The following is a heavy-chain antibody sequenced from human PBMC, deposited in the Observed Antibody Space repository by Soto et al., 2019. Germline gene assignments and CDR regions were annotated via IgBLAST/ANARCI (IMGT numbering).Heavy chain of an antibody. V-gene: IGHV3-21*01. CDR3: ARQEQLWFLGY. D-gene: IGHD3-10*01. CDR1: GFTFSSYS. J-gene: IGHJ4*02. CDR2: ISSSSSYI. Sequence: GGSLRLSCAASGFTFSSYSMNWVRQAPGKGLEWVSSISSSSSYIYYADSVKGRFTISRDNAKNSLYLQMNSLRAEGTAVYYCARQEQLWFLGYWGQGTLVTVSS.